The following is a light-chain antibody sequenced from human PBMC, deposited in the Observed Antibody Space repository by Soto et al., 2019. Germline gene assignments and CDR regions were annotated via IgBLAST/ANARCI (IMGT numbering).Light chain of an antibody. CDR1: SSNIGAGYD. J-gene: IGLJ3*02. Sequence: QSVLTQPPSVSGAPGQRVTISCTGSSSNIGAGYDVHWYQQLPGTAPKLLISGNSNRPSGVPDRFSGSKSGTSAPLAITGLQAENEADYYCQSYDRSLSGWVFGGGTKLTVL. CDR3: QSYDRSLSGWV. V-gene: IGLV1-40*01. CDR2: GNS.